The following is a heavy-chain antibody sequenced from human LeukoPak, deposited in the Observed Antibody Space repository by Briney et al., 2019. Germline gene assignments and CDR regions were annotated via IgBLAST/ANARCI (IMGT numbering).Heavy chain of an antibody. Sequence: ASVTVSCKASGYTFTGYYMHWVRQAPGKGLEWMGWINPISGGTNYAPKFQGRVTMTRGTSIRTAYMELSRLRSQNSAVYYCARDRGLYCSSTSCYAPLYYYYGMDVWGQGTTVTVSS. J-gene: IGHJ6*02. CDR3: ARDRGLYCSSTSCYAPLYYYYGMDV. CDR2: INPISGGT. V-gene: IGHV1-2*02. CDR1: GYTFTGYY. D-gene: IGHD2-2*01.